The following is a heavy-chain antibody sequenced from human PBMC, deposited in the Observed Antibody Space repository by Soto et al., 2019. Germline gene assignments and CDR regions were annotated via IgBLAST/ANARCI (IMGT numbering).Heavy chain of an antibody. CDR1: RYTCTSYG. CDR3: ATRGTTYLTEVIYDL. Sequence: GASVKVSRKASRYTCTSYGIVGVRQSPRQGLEWMGWLWIGSGDTHYAQKFQGRVTMTRDTSIITAYMELNNLVSDDTAVYYCATRGTTYLTEVIYDLWG. V-gene: IGHV1-2*02. CDR2: LWIGSGDT. D-gene: IGHD1-26*01. J-gene: IGHJ2*01.